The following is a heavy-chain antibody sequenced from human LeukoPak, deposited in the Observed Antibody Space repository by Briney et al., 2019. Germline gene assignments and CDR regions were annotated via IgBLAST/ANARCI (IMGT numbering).Heavy chain of an antibody. J-gene: IGHJ4*02. D-gene: IGHD6-19*01. CDR3: ANSGWSLRDY. Sequence: GGSLRLSCAASGFTFSDYYMSWIRQAPGKGLECISYISSSGSAIYYADSVKGRFTISRDNAKNSLYLQMNSLRAEDTAVYYCANSGWSLRDYWGQGTLVTVSS. CDR1: GFTFSDYY. CDR2: ISSSGSAI. V-gene: IGHV3-11*04.